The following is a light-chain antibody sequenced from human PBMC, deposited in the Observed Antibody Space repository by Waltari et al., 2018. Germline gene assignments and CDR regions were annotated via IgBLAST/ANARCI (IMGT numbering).Light chain of an antibody. Sequence: QSALTQPASVSGSPGQSITISCTGTSSDIGDYHFVSWYHQHPGKAPKLMIYEVSNRPSGVSNRFSGSKSDNTASLTISGLQPEDEAEYYCSSYRSGNSVVFGGGTKVTVL. CDR2: EVS. J-gene: IGLJ2*01. V-gene: IGLV2-14*01. CDR1: SSDIGDYHF. CDR3: SSYRSGNSVV.